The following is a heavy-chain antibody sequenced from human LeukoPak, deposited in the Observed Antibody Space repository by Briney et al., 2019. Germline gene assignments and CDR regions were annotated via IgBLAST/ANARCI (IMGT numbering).Heavy chain of an antibody. CDR3: ARHLSGSYPDY. J-gene: IGHJ4*02. V-gene: IGHV5-51*01. Sequence: GESLKISCKGSGYSFTTYWIVWVRQMPGKGLECMGTIYPGDSDTRYSPSFQGQVTISADKSISTVYLQWSSLKASDTAMYYCARHLSGSYPDYWGQGTLVTVSS. CDR2: IYPGDSDT. D-gene: IGHD1-26*01. CDR1: GYSFTTYW.